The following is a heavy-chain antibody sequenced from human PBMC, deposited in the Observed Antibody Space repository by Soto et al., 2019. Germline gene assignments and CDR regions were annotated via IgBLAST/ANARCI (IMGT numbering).Heavy chain of an antibody. CDR2: IYYNGSA. J-gene: IGHJ4*02. CDR1: GGSIIISNYY. D-gene: IGHD6-19*01. V-gene: IGHV4-39*01. CDR3: AGHAHHGWHDC. Sequence: SETLSLTCSVSGGSIIISNYYWGWVRQSPGKGLEYIGSIYYNGSATYNPSLKSRVSISVDTSKNQFSLKLSSVTAPDTAVYFCAGHAHHGWHDCWGQGTLVTVSS.